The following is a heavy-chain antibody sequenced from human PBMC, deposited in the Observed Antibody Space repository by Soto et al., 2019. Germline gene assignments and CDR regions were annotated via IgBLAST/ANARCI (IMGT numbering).Heavy chain of an antibody. V-gene: IGHV4-30-4*01. D-gene: IGHD5-18*01. CDR3: ASFVDTAMIKGLDY. Sequence: SVTLSLTCTVSGGSISSGDYYWSWIRQPPGKGLEWIGYIYYIGSTYYNPSLKSRLTISVDTSKNQFSLKLSSVTVADTAVYYCASFVDTAMIKGLDYWGQGTLVTVSS. J-gene: IGHJ4*02. CDR1: GGSISSGDYY. CDR2: IYYIGST.